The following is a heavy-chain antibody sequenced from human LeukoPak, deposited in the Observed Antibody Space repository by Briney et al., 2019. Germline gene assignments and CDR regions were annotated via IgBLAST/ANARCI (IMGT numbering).Heavy chain of an antibody. CDR3: ARDLSSSWNKFDY. Sequence: GGSLRLSCAASGFTFSDYYMSWIRQAPGKGLEWVSSISSSSSYIYYADSVKGRFTISRDNAKNSLYLQMNSLRAEDTAVYYCARDLSSSWNKFDYWGQGTLVTVSS. V-gene: IGHV3-11*06. D-gene: IGHD6-13*01. J-gene: IGHJ4*02. CDR2: ISSSSSYI. CDR1: GFTFSDYY.